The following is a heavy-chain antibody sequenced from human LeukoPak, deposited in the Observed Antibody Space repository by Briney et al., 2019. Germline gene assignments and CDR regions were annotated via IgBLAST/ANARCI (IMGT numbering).Heavy chain of an antibody. J-gene: IGHJ4*02. V-gene: IGHV3-21*01. CDR1: GFTFSSYS. Sequence: PGGSLRLSCAASGFTFSSYSMNWVRQAPGKGLEWVSSISSSSSYIYYADSVKGRFTISRDNAKNSLYLQMNSLRAEDTAVYYCARTRTKWEIRLDFDHWGQGTLVTVSS. D-gene: IGHD1-26*01. CDR2: ISSSSSYI. CDR3: ARTRTKWEIRLDFDH.